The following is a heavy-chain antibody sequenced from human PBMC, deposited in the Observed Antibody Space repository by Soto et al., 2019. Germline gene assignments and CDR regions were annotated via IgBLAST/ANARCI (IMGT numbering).Heavy chain of an antibody. CDR1: GFTFSSYS. Sequence: EVQLVESGGGLVQPGGSLRLSCAAYGFTFSSYSMNWVRQAPGKGLEWVSYISSSSSTIYYADSVKDRFTISRDNAKNYMYLQMNSLRDKDTAVYYCASTQGCITGPKFVYWGQGILVTVSS. CDR2: ISSSSSTI. V-gene: IGHV3-48*02. CDR3: ASTQGCITGPKFVY. D-gene: IGHD1-20*01. J-gene: IGHJ4*02.